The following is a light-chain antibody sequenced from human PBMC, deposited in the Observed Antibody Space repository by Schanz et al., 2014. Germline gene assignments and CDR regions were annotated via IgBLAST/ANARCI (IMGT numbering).Light chain of an antibody. CDR1: SSNIGAGYD. CDR2: DNT. CDR3: QSYDSSLSGGV. Sequence: QSVLTQPPSVSGAPGQRVTISCTGSSSNIGAGYDVHWYQQVPGTAPKPLIFDNTNRPSGVPDRFSGSKSGTSASLAITGLQAEDEADYYCQSYDSSLSGGVFGGGIKVTVL. V-gene: IGLV1-40*01. J-gene: IGLJ2*01.